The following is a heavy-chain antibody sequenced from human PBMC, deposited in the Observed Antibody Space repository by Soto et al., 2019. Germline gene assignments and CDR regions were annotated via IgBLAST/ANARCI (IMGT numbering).Heavy chain of an antibody. CDR1: GGSISSGGYY. D-gene: IGHD5-12*01. CDR2: IYYSGST. V-gene: IGHV4-31*03. CDR3: AREYSGHSSSLDYYYLDG. J-gene: IGHJ6*03. Sequence: QVQLQESGPGLVKPSQTLSLTCTVSGGSISSGGYYWSWIRQHPGKGLEWIGYIYYSGSTYYNPSLKSRVNISGDTSKKQFSLELGSVTAADTAVDYCAREYSGHSSSLDYYYLDGWGKGTTVTVSS.